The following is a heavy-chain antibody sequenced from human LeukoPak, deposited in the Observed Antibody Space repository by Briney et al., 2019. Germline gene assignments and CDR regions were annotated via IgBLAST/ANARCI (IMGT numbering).Heavy chain of an antibody. D-gene: IGHD6-19*01. CDR1: GFTFSSYG. CDR3: AKVHSSGWYFFDY. J-gene: IGHJ4*02. CDR2: ISYDGSNK. V-gene: IGHV3-30*18. Sequence: GGSLRLTCAASGFTFSSYGIHWVRQAPGRGLEWVAVISYDGSNKYYADSVKGRFTISRDNSKNTLYLQMNSLRAKDTAVYYCAKVHSSGWYFFDYWGQGTLVTVSS.